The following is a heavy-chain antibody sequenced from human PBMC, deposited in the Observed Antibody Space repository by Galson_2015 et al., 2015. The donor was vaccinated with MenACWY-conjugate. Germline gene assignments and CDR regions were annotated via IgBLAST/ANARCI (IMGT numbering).Heavy chain of an antibody. CDR2: ISSSSGST. CDR3: AKFIDDRGCSSTSCADY. CDR1: GFTFSSYA. D-gene: IGHD2-2*01. V-gene: IGHV3-23*01. Sequence: SLRLSCAASGFTFSSYAMSWVRQAPGKGLEWVSAISSSSGSTYYADSVKGRFTISRDTSKNTLYLQMNSLRAEDTAVYYCAKFIDDRGCSSTSCADYWGPGTLVPASS. J-gene: IGHJ4*02.